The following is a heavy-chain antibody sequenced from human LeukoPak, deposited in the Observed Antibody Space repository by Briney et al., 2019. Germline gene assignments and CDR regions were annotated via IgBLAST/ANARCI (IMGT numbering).Heavy chain of an antibody. CDR1: GGSISSYY. D-gene: IGHD6-19*01. CDR3: ARDQAGWYIDY. J-gene: IGHJ4*02. V-gene: IGHV4-59*01. CDR2: IYYSGST. Sequence: SETLSLTCTVSGGSISSYYWSWIRQPPGKGLEWIGYIYYSGSTNYNPSLKSRVTISVDTSKNQFSLKLSSVTAADTAVYYCARDQAGWYIDYWGQGTLVTVSS.